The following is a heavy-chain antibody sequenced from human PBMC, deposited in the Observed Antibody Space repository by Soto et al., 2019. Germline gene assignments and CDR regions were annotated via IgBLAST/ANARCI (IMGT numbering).Heavy chain of an antibody. V-gene: IGHV3-9*01. Sequence: PGGSLRLSCAASGFTFDDYAMHWVRQAPGKGLEWVSGISWNSGSIGYADSVKGRFTISRDNAKNSLYLQMNSLRAEDTALYYCAKDFYPYSSGPNWFDPWGQGTLVTVSS. J-gene: IGHJ5*02. CDR2: ISWNSGSI. D-gene: IGHD6-19*01. CDR3: AKDFYPYSSGPNWFDP. CDR1: GFTFDDYA.